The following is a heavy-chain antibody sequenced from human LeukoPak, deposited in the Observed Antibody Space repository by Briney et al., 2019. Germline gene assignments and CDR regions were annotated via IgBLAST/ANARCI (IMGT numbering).Heavy chain of an antibody. J-gene: IGHJ4*02. CDR3: AKVRGAVAITFLDY. Sequence: GSLSLSCAASGFTFTTYAMSWVRQAPGKGLEWVSAISGRGGTTYYADSVKGRFTISRDNSKNTVSLQMNSLRAEDTAVYYCAKVRGAVAITFLDYWGQGTLVTVSS. CDR1: GFTFTTYA. V-gene: IGHV3-23*01. CDR2: ISGRGGTT. D-gene: IGHD3-22*01.